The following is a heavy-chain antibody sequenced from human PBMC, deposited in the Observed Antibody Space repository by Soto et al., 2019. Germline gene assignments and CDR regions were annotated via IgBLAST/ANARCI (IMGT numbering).Heavy chain of an antibody. D-gene: IGHD3-10*01. CDR2: IIPILGIA. CDR1: GGTFSSYT. Sequence: QVQLVQSGAEVKKPGSSVKVSCKASGGTFSSYTISWVRQAPGQGLEWMGRIIPILGIANYAQKFQGRVTITADKSTSTAYMELSSLRSEDTAVYYCARQQGPYGSGSQPDWGQGTLVTVSS. V-gene: IGHV1-69*02. CDR3: ARQQGPYGSGSQPD. J-gene: IGHJ4*02.